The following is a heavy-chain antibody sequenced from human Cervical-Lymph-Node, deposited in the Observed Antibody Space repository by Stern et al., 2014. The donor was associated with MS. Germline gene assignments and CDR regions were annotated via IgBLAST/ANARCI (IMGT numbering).Heavy chain of an antibody. Sequence: VQLEESGPGLVKPSGTLSLTCAVSDDSISSNHWWSWVRQPPGKGLEWIGEIYHSGSTNYSPSLKRRLTMSIDESKNHFSLRLSSVTAADTAVYYCTRVSLSGYDYFDPWGQGTLVTVSS. V-gene: IGHV4-4*02. D-gene: IGHD5-12*01. J-gene: IGHJ5*02. CDR3: TRVSLSGYDYFDP. CDR1: DDSISSNHW. CDR2: IYHSGST.